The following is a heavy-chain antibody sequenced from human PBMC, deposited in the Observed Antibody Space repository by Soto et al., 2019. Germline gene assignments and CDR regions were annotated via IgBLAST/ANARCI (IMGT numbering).Heavy chain of an antibody. CDR3: TKGGYDLIYYFGMDV. Sequence: EVQLIESGGGWVQPGTSLRVSCAASGFTFHEYAMHWVRQAPGKGLEWVSGISSDGDTIAYADSVQGRFTVFRDNAKNSLYLQMNSLRAEDTALYYCTKGGYDLIYYFGMDVWGQGTTVTGSS. CDR2: ISSDGDTI. V-gene: IGHV3-9*01. D-gene: IGHD5-12*01. J-gene: IGHJ6*02. CDR1: GFTFHEYA.